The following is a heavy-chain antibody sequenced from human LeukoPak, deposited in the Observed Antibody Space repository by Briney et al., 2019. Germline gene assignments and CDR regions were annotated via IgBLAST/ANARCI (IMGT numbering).Heavy chain of an antibody. CDR1: GGSFSSYY. CDR3: AGRRRVWFGELSGPYCCDP. J-gene: IGHJ5*02. V-gene: IGHV4-34*01. CDR2: INHSGST. D-gene: IGHD3-10*01. Sequence: SETLSLTCAVYGGSFSSYYWDWIRQPPGKGLEWIGEINHSGSTNYNPSLKSGVTISVDTSKNQFSLKLSSVTAADTAVYYCAGRRRVWFGELSGPYCCDPWGQGTLVTVSS.